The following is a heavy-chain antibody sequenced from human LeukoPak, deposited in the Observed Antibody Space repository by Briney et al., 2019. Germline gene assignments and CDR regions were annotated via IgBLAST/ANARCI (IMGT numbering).Heavy chain of an antibody. J-gene: IGHJ6*02. CDR2: ISDTGRLS. CDR3: ATKPTYCSSTSCYYYYGMDV. Sequence: PGGSLRLSCAASGFTFSSSAMSWVRQAPGKGLEWVAAISDTGRLSYCADSVNGRFTISRDNSKNTLSLQMNSLRAADTAVYYCATKPTYCSSTSCYYYYGMDVWGQGTTVTVSS. CDR1: GFTFSSSA. V-gene: IGHV3-23*01. D-gene: IGHD2-2*01.